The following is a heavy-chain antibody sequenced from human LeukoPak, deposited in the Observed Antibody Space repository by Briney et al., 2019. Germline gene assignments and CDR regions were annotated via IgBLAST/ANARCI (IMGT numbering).Heavy chain of an antibody. CDR3: ARDLIGWSLDP. Sequence: GGSLRLSCAASGFSLSSFEMNWVRQVPGKGLEWIAYVDNDGWATSYYADSVKGRFTITRDDAKSSLYLQMDSLTVEDTAVYYCARDLIGWSLDPWGQGTLVSVSS. CDR2: VDNDGWAT. J-gene: IGHJ5*02. D-gene: IGHD2-2*03. CDR1: GFSLSSFE. V-gene: IGHV3-48*03.